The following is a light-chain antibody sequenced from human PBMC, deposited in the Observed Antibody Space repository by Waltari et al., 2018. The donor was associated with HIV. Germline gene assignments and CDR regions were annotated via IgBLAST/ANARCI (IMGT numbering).Light chain of an antibody. CDR3: QQSYNSLT. J-gene: IGKJ4*01. Sequence: LSVSPGERATLSCRADQSIRNNLAWYQQRRGQSPRLLIYDTSNRATGVPARFSGSASGTDFTLTISSLEPEDFAVYYCQQSYNSLTFGGGTKVEIK. CDR2: DTS. V-gene: IGKV3D-15*02. CDR1: QSIRNN.